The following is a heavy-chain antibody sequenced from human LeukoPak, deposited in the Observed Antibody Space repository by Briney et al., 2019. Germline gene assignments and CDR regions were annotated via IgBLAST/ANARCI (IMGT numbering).Heavy chain of an antibody. CDR2: INPNSGGT. J-gene: IGHJ4*02. D-gene: IGHD3-22*01. CDR3: APDYYDSRFGDY. Sequence: ASVKVSCKASGYTFTGYYMHWVRQAPGQGLEWMGWINPNSGGTNYAQKFQGRVTMTRDTSISIAYMELSRLRSDDTAVYYCAPDYYDSRFGDYWGQGTLVTVSS. CDR1: GYTFTGYY. V-gene: IGHV1-2*02.